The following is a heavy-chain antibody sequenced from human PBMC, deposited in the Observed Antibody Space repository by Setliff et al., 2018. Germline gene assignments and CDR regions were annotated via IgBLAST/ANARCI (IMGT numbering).Heavy chain of an antibody. Sequence: PSETLSLTCTVSGGSISSHYWSWIRQPPGKGLEWIGSIYYSGSTNYNPSLKSRVTVSVDTSKNQFSLKLSSVTAADTAVYYCARDWTVWFGELSGWFDPWGQGTLVTVSS. D-gene: IGHD3-10*01. CDR1: GGSISSHY. J-gene: IGHJ5*02. V-gene: IGHV4-59*11. CDR3: ARDWTVWFGELSGWFDP. CDR2: IYYSGST.